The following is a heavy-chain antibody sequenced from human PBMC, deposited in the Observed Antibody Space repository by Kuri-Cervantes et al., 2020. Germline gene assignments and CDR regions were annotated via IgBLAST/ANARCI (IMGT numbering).Heavy chain of an antibody. V-gene: IGHV1-46*02. J-gene: IGHJ4*02. Sequence: ASVKVSCKASGGTFNNYAISWVRQAPGQGLEWMGIINPSGGSTSYAQKFQGRVTMTRDTSTSTVYMELSSLRSEDTAVYYCARDHDSSGPGDYWGQGTLVTVSS. CDR2: INPSGGST. CDR1: GGTFNNYA. CDR3: ARDHDSSGPGDY. D-gene: IGHD3-22*01.